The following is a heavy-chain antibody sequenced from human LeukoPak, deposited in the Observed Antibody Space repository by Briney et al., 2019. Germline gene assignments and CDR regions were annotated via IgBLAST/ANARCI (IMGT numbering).Heavy chain of an antibody. CDR3: ASLTPSYYDSSGYYNQPFDY. J-gene: IGHJ4*02. V-gene: IGHV4-4*02. CDR2: IYHSGST. Sequence: PSETLSLTCAVSGGSISSSDCWNWVRQPPGKGLEWIGEIYHSGSTYYNPSLKSRVTISVDTSKNQFSLKLSSVTAADTAVYYCASLTPSYYDSSGYYNQPFDYWGQGTLVTVSS. D-gene: IGHD3-22*01. CDR1: GGSISSSDC.